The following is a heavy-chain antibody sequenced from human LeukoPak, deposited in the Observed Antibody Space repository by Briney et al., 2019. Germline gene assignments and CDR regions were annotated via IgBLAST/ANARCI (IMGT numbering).Heavy chain of an antibody. CDR3: ARDGAPGWPPTY. CDR1: GFTLCANY. V-gene: IGHV3-53*01. Sequence: GGSLRLSCAASGFTLCANYMSWVRQAPGRGLGWVALIDSGDGTYYAESVKGRFTTSRDSSKNTIYLQLNSLRVEDTALYYCARDGAPGWPPTYWGQGTLVSVSS. CDR2: IDSGDGT. D-gene: IGHD2-15*01. J-gene: IGHJ4*02.